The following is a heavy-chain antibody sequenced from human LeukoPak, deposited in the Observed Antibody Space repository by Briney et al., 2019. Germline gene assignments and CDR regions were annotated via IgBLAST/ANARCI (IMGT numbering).Heavy chain of an antibody. J-gene: IGHJ4*02. V-gene: IGHV4-39*07. CDR3: ARDARVQKWFGEVIMTTTYYFDD. CDR2: IYYSGSA. Sequence: PSETLSLTCTVSGGSISSSNYYWGWIRQPPGKGLEWIGSIYYSGSAYYNPSLKSRVTISVDTSKNQFSLKLTSVTAADTAVYYCARDARVQKWFGEVIMTTTYYFDDWGQGTLVTVSS. CDR1: GGSISSSNYY. D-gene: IGHD3-10*01.